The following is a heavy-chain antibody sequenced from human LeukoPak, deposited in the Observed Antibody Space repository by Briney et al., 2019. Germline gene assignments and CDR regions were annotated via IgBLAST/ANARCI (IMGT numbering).Heavy chain of an antibody. CDR1: GFTFSSYW. J-gene: IGHJ6*02. Sequence: GGSLRLSCAASGFTFSSYWMSWVRQAPGKGLEWGANIKQDGSEKYYVDSVEGRFTISRDNAKNSLYLQMNSLRAEDTAVYYCARDRVVVAATRYYYYYGMDVWGQGTTVTVSS. D-gene: IGHD2-15*01. CDR2: IKQDGSEK. CDR3: ARDRVVVAATRYYYYYGMDV. V-gene: IGHV3-7*01.